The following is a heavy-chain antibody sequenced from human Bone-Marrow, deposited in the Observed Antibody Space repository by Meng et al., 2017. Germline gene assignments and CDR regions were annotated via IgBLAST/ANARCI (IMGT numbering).Heavy chain of an antibody. V-gene: IGHV4-38-2*02. Sequence: SETLSLTCTVSGYSISSGFYWGWIRQSPGKGLEWIGSINHSGTTYDNPSLKSRVTISVDTSKNQFSLKLSSVTAADTAVYYCARNFWGGYDYNWFDPWGQGTLVTVSS. J-gene: IGHJ5*02. CDR3: ARNFWGGYDYNWFDP. CDR1: GYSISSGFY. CDR2: INHSGTT. D-gene: IGHD5-12*01.